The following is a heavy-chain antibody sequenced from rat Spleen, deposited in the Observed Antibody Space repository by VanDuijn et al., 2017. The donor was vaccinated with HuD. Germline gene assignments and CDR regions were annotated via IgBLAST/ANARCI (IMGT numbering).Heavy chain of an antibody. CDR2: ITNSGGRT. Sequence: EVRLVESGGGLVQPGRSLKLSCAASGFTFSNYYMAWVRQAPTKGLEWVASITNSGGRTHYRDSVKGRFTISRDIAKTTLYLQMDSLRSEDTATYYCSRQWDYWGQGVMVTVSS. CDR1: GFTFSNYY. V-gene: IGHV5S23*01. J-gene: IGHJ2*01. CDR3: SRQWDY.